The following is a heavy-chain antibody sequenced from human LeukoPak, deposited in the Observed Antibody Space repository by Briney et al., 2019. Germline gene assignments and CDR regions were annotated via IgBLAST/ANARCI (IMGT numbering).Heavy chain of an antibody. V-gene: IGHV1-2*02. D-gene: IGHD5-18*01. J-gene: IGHJ5*02. CDR2: INPNSGGT. Sequence: GASVKVSCKASGYTFTGYYMHWVRQAPGQGLEWMGWINPNSGGTNYAQKFQGRVTMTSDTSLSTAYMELSRLRSDDTAVYYCARPYLHGYSYGRNWFDPWGQGTLVTVSS. CDR1: GYTFTGYY. CDR3: ARPYLHGYSYGRNWFDP.